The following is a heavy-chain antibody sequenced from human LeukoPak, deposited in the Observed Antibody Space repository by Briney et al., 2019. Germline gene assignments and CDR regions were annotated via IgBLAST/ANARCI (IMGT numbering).Heavy chain of an antibody. Sequence: ASVKVSCKASGYTFTGYYMHWVRQAPGQGLEWMGWINPNSGGTNYAQKFQGRVTMTRDTSISTAYMELSRLRSDDTAVYYCARDRESIQLFDHWGQGTLVTVSS. V-gene: IGHV1-2*02. CDR3: ARDRESIQLFDH. CDR2: INPNSGGT. J-gene: IGHJ4*02. CDR1: GYTFTGYY. D-gene: IGHD5-24*01.